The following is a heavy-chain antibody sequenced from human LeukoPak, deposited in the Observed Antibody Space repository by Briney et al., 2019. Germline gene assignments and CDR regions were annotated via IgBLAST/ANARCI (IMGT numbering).Heavy chain of an antibody. J-gene: IGHJ4*02. CDR1: GYTFTGYY. CDR3: ASLVVPAANYFDY. Sequence: GASVKVSCKASGYTFTGYYMHWVRQAPGQGLEWMGRINPNSSGTNYAQKFQGRVTMTRDTSISTAYMELSRLRSDDTAVYYCASLVVPAANYFDYWGQGTLVTVSS. D-gene: IGHD2-2*01. V-gene: IGHV1-2*06. CDR2: INPNSSGT.